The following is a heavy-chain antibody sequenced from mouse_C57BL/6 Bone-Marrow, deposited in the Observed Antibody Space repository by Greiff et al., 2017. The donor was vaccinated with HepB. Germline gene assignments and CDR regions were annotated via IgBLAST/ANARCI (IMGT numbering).Heavy chain of an antibody. CDR1: GYTFTDYE. D-gene: IGHD2-12*01. V-gene: IGHV1-15*01. J-gene: IGHJ2*01. CDR2: IDPETGGT. CDR3: TRNDGGDFDY. Sequence: VQLQQSGAELVRPGASVTLSCKASGYTFTDYEMHWVKQTPVHGLEWIGAIDPETGGTAYNQKFKGKAILTADKSSSTAYMELRSLTSEDSAVYCCTRNDGGDFDYWGQGTTLTVSS.